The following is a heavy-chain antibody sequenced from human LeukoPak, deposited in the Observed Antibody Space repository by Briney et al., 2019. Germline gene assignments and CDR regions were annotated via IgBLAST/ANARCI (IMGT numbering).Heavy chain of an antibody. CDR2: ISGSGGST. CDR1: GFTFSNYG. V-gene: IGHV3-23*01. D-gene: IGHD1-26*01. Sequence: PGGSLRLSCAASGFTFSNYGMSWVRQAPGKGLEWVSVISGSGGSTYYADSVKGRFTISRDNSKNTLYLQTNSPRAEDTAIYYCAKDSQVGTKLGRAFDIWGQGTMVTVSS. J-gene: IGHJ3*02. CDR3: AKDSQVGTKLGRAFDI.